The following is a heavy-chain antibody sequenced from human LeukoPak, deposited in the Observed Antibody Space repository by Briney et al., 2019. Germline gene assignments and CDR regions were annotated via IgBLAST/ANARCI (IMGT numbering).Heavy chain of an antibody. J-gene: IGHJ4*02. Sequence: KPSETLSLTCTVSGGSISSSSYYWGWIRQPPGKGLEWIGSIYYSGSTYYNPSLKSRVTISVDTSKNQFSLKLSSVTAADTAVYCCARGMEYFDYWGQGTLVTVSS. CDR1: GGSISSSSYY. CDR2: IYYSGST. D-gene: IGHD2-8*01. CDR3: ARGMEYFDY. V-gene: IGHV4-39*01.